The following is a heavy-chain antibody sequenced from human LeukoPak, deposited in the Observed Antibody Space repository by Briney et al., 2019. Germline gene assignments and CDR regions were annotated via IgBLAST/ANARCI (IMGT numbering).Heavy chain of an antibody. J-gene: IGHJ4*02. D-gene: IGHD3-10*01. Sequence: GGSLRLSCAGSGFTFSNFWMNWVRQAPGKGLEWVSSISSSSSYIYYADSVKGRFTISRDNAKNSLYLQMSSLRAEDTAVYYCARDRYGSGSYYFDYWGQGTLVTVSS. CDR1: GFTFSNFW. CDR2: ISSSSSYI. V-gene: IGHV3-21*01. CDR3: ARDRYGSGSYYFDY.